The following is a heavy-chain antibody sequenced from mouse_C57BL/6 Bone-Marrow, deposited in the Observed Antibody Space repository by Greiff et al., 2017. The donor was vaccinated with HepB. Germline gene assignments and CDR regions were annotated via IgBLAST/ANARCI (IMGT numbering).Heavy chain of an antibody. V-gene: IGHV1-52*01. Sequence: VQLKQPGAELVRPGSSVKLSCKASGYTFTSYWMHWVKQRPIQGLEWIGNIDPSDSETHYNQKFKDKATLTVDKSSSTAYMQLSSLTSEDSAVYYCARKDYYGSSYDWYFDVWGTGTTVTVSS. CDR3: ARKDYYGSSYDWYFDV. J-gene: IGHJ1*03. D-gene: IGHD1-1*01. CDR1: GYTFTSYW. CDR2: IDPSDSET.